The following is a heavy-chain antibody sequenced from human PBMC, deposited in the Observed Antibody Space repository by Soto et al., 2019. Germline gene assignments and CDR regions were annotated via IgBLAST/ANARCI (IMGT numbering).Heavy chain of an antibody. CDR1: GGSISSGDYY. V-gene: IGHV4-30-4*01. CDR3: AREDLNYYDSSGYFY. CDR2: IYYSGST. Sequence: SETLSLTCTVSGGSISSGDYYWIWIRQPPGKGLEWIGYIYYSGSTYYNPSLKSRVTISVDTSKNQFSLKLSSVTAADTAVYYCAREDLNYYDSSGYFYWGQGTLVTVSS. J-gene: IGHJ4*02. D-gene: IGHD3-22*01.